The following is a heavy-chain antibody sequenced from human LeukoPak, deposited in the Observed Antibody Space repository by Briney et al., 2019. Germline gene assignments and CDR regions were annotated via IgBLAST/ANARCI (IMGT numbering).Heavy chain of an antibody. CDR1: GFTVSSNY. V-gene: IGHV3-66*01. CDR3: ARDRPYVDNNTGGFDY. Sequence: GGSLRLSCAASGFTVSSNYMSWVRQAPGKGLEWVSVIYSGGSTYYADSVKGRFTISRDNSKNTLYLQMNSLRAEDTAVYYCARDRPYVDNNTGGFDYWGQGTLVTVSS. D-gene: IGHD1-1*01. CDR2: IYSGGST. J-gene: IGHJ4*02.